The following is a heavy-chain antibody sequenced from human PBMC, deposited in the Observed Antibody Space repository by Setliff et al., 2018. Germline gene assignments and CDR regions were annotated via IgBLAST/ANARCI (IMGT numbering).Heavy chain of an antibody. CDR3: AKRRSSSWFGGMDY. Sequence: GSLRLSCAASGFALNSYAMIWVRQAPGKGLEWVSVIYSGGLTTYYADSVEGRFTISRDSSKNTLYLQMNSLRVEDTAVYYCAKRRSSSWFGGMDYWGQGTTVTVSS. J-gene: IGHJ6*02. CDR2: IYSGGLTT. V-gene: IGHV3-23*03. D-gene: IGHD6-13*01. CDR1: GFALNSYA.